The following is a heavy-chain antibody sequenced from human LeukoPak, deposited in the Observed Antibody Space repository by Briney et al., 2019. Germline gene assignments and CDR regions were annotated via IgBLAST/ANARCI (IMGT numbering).Heavy chain of an antibody. CDR2: IYPGDSDS. J-gene: IGHJ4*01. CDR1: GYSFTTYW. CDR3: VRHNHHCFDY. D-gene: IGHD1-14*01. V-gene: IGHV5-51*01. Sequence: GESLKISCKASGYSFTTYWIGWVRQMPGKGLEWMGIIYPGDSDSRYSPSFQGQVTISVDKSVNTAYLQWSSLKASDTAIYYCVRHNHHCFDYWAHGSLVTVSS.